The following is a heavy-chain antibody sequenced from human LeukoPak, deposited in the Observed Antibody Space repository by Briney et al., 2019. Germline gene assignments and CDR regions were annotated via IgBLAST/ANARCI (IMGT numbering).Heavy chain of an antibody. CDR3: ASVIGWYMDV. CDR2: ISSSSSYI. V-gene: IGHV3-21*01. J-gene: IGHJ6*03. Sequence: WVSSISSSSSYIYYADSVKGPFTISRDNAKNSLYLQMNSLRAEDTAVYYCASVIGWYMDVWGKGTTVTVSS. D-gene: IGHD2-21*01.